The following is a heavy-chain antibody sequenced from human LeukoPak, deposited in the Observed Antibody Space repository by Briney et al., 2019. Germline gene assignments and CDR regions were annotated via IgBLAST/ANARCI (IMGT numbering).Heavy chain of an antibody. D-gene: IGHD3-9*01. J-gene: IGHJ5*02. CDR1: GFTFSSYA. V-gene: IGHV3-23*01. CDR3: AKGAERYFDWLYSPGWFDP. CDR2: ISGSGGST. Sequence: GGSLRLSCAASGFTFSSYAMSWVRQAPGKGLEWVSAISGSGGSTYYADSVKGRFTISRDNSKNTLYLQMNSLRAEDTAVYYCAKGAERYFDWLYSPGWFDPWGQGTLVTVSS.